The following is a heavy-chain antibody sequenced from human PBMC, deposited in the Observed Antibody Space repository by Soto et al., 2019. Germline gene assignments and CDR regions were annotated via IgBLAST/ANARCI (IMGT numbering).Heavy chain of an antibody. CDR2: IDRSGRT. D-gene: IGHD3-22*01. CDR3: ARDVDSSGYLDY. CDR1: GGSFSDDASSSDWY. J-gene: IGHJ4*02. V-gene: IGHV4-34*01. Sequence: PSETLSLTCAVYGGSFSDDASSSDWYWNWIRQSPGKGLEWIGEIDRSGRTKYNPSLKSRVSISVDTSKNQFSLKLSSVTAADTAVYYCARDVDSSGYLDYWGQGTLVTVSS.